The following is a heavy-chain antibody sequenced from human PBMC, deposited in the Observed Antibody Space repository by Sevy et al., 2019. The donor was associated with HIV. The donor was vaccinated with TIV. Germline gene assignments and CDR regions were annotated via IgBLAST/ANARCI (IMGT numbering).Heavy chain of an antibody. CDR3: AKFHYDSSETINDY. D-gene: IGHD3-22*01. CDR1: GFTFDDYT. J-gene: IGHJ4*02. Sequence: GGSLRLSCAASGFTFDDYTMHWVRQAPGKGLEWVSLISWDGGSTYYADSVKGRFTISRDNSKNSLYMQMNSLRTEDTDLYYCAKFHYDSSETINDYWGQGNLVTVSS. CDR2: ISWDGGST. V-gene: IGHV3-43*01.